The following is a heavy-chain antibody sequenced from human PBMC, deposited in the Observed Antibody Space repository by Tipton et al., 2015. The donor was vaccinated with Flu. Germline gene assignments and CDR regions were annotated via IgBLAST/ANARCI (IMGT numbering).Heavy chain of an antibody. V-gene: IGHV4-38-2*02. D-gene: IGHD3-10*01. CDR3: ARNASGKWFDT. CDR2: IYNSVSP. CDR1: GQSISSS. J-gene: IGHJ5*02. Sequence: TLSLTCTVSGQSISSSDSFYYWAWIRQSPGKGLEWIGSIYNSVSPVYNTLFKSLMTMSFDTSKNQFSLELRSMTAEDTATYYCARNASGKWFDTWGQGRLVIVSS.